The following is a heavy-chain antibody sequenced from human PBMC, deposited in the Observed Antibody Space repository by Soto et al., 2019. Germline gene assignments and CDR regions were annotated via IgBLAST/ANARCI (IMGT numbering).Heavy chain of an antibody. CDR1: GFTFDDYA. Sequence: EVQLVESGGGLVQPGRSLRLSCAASGFTFDDYAMHWVRQAPGKGLEWVSGISWNSGSIGYADSVKGRFTISRDNAKNSLYLQMNSLRAEDTALYYCAKDQLSGEFDPWGQGTLVTVSS. CDR3: AKDQLSGEFDP. CDR2: ISWNSGSI. V-gene: IGHV3-9*01. J-gene: IGHJ5*02. D-gene: IGHD3-10*01.